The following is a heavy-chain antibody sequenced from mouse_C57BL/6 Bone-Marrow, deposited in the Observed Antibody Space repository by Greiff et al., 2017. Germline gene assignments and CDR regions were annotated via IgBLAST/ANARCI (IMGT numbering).Heavy chain of an antibody. J-gene: IGHJ2*01. CDR3: ARGDDGYPHFDY. CDR1: GFNIKDYY. CDR2: IDPEDGDT. Sequence: VQLQQSGAELVKPGASVKLSCTASGFNIKDYYMHWVKQRTEQGLEWIGRIDPEDGDTKYAPKFQGKGTITADTSSNTAYLPLSSLTSEDTAVYYCARGDDGYPHFDYWGQGTTLTVSS. V-gene: IGHV14-2*01. D-gene: IGHD2-3*01.